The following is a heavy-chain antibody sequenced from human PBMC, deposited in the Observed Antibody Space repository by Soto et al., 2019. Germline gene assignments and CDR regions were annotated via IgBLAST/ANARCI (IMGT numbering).Heavy chain of an antibody. D-gene: IGHD3-9*01. Sequence: QITLKESGPTLVKPTQTLTLTCTFSGFSLSTTAMGVAWIRQPPGKALEWLALIYWDDDKRYSPSLKSRLTITKDTAKNQVVLTMTNMDPVYTATYYCAHSRKSYYDILTGYNYWGQGTLVTVSS. CDR1: GFSLSTTAMG. CDR2: IYWDDDK. V-gene: IGHV2-5*02. J-gene: IGHJ4*02. CDR3: AHSRKSYYDILTGYNY.